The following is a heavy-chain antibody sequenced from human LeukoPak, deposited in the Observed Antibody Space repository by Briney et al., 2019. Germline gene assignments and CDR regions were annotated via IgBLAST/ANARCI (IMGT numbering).Heavy chain of an antibody. J-gene: IGHJ4*02. CDR2: IIPILGIA. Sequence: ASVKVSCKASGGTFSSYAISWVRQAPGQGLEWRGRIIPILGIANYAQKFQGRVTITADKSTSTAYMGLSSLRSEGTAVYYCARGVAAAGTLNPDYWGQGTLVTVSS. V-gene: IGHV1-69*04. CDR3: ARGVAAAGTLNPDY. D-gene: IGHD6-13*01. CDR1: GGTFSSYA.